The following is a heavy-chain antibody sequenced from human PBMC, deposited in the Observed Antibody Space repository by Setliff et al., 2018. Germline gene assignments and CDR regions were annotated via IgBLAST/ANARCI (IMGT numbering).Heavy chain of an antibody. CDR3: FGAGTCSY. CDR2: INQDGGAK. CDR1: GSTFSKYG. Sequence: QPGGSRRPSCAAYGSTFSKYGMYWVRQVPGKGLELVANINQDGGAKYYVASVKGRFTISRDNAKNSWSMQMNSLRTEDTAVYYCFGAGTCSYWGQGTLVTVSS. V-gene: IGHV3-7*01. D-gene: IGHD3-10*01. J-gene: IGHJ4*02.